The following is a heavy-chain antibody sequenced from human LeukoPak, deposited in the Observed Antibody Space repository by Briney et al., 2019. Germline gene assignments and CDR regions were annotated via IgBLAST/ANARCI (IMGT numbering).Heavy chain of an antibody. CDR1: GYTFTSYG. V-gene: IGHV1-18*01. J-gene: IGHJ4*02. D-gene: IGHD3-22*01. Sequence: ASVKVSCKASGYTFTSYGITWVRQAPGQGLEWMGWISVYNGNTNYAQKFQGRVTTATDTSTSTAYMELRSLRSDDTAVYFCAREHLYDSVGFHYFDYWGQGTLVTVSS. CDR2: ISVYNGNT. CDR3: AREHLYDSVGFHYFDY.